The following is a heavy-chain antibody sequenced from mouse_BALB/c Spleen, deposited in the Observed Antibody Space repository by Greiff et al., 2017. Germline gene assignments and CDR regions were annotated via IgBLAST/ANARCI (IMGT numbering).Heavy chain of an antibody. V-gene: IGHV1S56*01. CDR1: GYTFTSYY. Sequence: QVQLQQSGPELVKPGASVRISCKASGYTFTSYYIHWVKQRPGQGLEWIGWIYPGNVNTKYNEKFKGKATLTADKSSSTAYMQLSSLTSEDSAVYFCARRGYGYDEGFDYWGQGTTLTVSS. J-gene: IGHJ2*01. D-gene: IGHD2-2*01. CDR3: ARRGYGYDEGFDY. CDR2: IYPGNVNT.